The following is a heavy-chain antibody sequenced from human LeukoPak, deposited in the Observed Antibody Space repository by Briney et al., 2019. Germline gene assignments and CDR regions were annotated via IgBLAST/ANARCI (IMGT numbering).Heavy chain of an antibody. J-gene: IGHJ4*02. CDR3: ARAHPGDVWGSYRSYYFDY. V-gene: IGHV4-4*02. CDR2: IYHSGST. D-gene: IGHD3-16*02. CDR1: GGSISSSNW. Sequence: SETLSLTCAVSGGSISSSNWWSWVRQPPGKGLEWIGEIYHSGSTNYNPSLKSRVTISVDKSKNQFSLKLSSVTAADTAVYYCARAHPGDVWGSYRSYYFDYWGQGTLVTVSS.